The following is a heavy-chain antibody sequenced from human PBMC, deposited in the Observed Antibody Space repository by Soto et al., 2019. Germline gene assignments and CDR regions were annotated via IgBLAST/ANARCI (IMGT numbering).Heavy chain of an antibody. Sequence: QVQLQESGPGLVKPSQTLSLACTVSGGSVGSGEHYYSWIRQPPGKVLEWIGYIYDSGITNYTPYLKGRVIMSLDRSNNQVSLKLRSVTAADTAVYFCARDVAHGYTENVWGQGTMVTVSS. D-gene: IGHD5-18*01. J-gene: IGHJ3*01. CDR3: ARDVAHGYTENV. V-gene: IGHV4-30-4*01. CDR1: GGSVGSGEHY. CDR2: IYDSGIT.